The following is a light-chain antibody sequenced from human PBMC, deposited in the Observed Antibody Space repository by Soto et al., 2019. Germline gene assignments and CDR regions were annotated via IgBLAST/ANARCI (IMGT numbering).Light chain of an antibody. J-gene: IGKJ1*01. V-gene: IGKV1-5*03. CDR2: KAS. CDR3: QKYNSASRT. CDR1: QTISSR. Sequence: IQMAQSRSTRCGSVGDRVTLTCRASQTISSRFAGYHRKPGKDPKRLLYKASTLKSGVPSRFSGSGSGTDFTLTISSLQPEDVATYYCQKYNSASRTFGQGTKVDIK.